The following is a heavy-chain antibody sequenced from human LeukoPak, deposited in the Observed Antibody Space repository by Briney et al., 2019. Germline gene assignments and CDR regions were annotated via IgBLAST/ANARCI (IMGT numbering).Heavy chain of an antibody. CDR1: GGSFSDYF. D-gene: IGHD2-2*01. CDR3: GRQSGCSSNPLDH. CDR2: IERGGST. J-gene: IGHJ4*02. Sequence: SETLSLTCGVHGGSFSDYFWTWIRQPPGKGLEWIGEIERGGSTVYSPTLKSRVTMSLDTSKIQFSLRLTSVTAAATAMYYCGRQSGCSSNPLDHWGQGTLVTVSS. V-gene: IGHV4-34*01.